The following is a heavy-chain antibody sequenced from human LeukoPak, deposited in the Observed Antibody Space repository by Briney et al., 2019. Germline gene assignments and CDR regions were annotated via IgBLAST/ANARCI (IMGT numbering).Heavy chain of an antibody. CDR3: ARVSGTIRIWPQPFGVGMDV. J-gene: IGHJ6*02. CDR2: ISGSGHST. CDR1: RFTFSSYV. D-gene: IGHD2/OR15-2a*01. Sequence: GGSLRLSCAASRFTFSSYVMSWVRQAPGKGLECVSAISGSGHSTYYADSVKGRFTISRDNSKNTLYLQMNSPRAEDTAVYYCARVSGTIRIWPQPFGVGMDVWGQGTTVTVSS. V-gene: IGHV3-23*01.